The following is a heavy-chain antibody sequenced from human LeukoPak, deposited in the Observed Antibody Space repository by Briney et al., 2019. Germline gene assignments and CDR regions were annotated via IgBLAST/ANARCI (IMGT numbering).Heavy chain of an antibody. J-gene: IGHJ6*02. V-gene: IGHV4-4*07. CDR2: ILISGTT. Sequence: SETLSLTCTVSGGSISSYYWSRIRQPAAKGLEWIGRILISGTTTYNPSFKSRVTVSLDTSNNQLSLKLTSVTAADTAVYYCARVSPIPAAGSSYYFAMDVWGQGTTVTVSS. D-gene: IGHD6-13*01. CDR3: ARVSPIPAAGSSYYFAMDV. CDR1: GGSISSYY.